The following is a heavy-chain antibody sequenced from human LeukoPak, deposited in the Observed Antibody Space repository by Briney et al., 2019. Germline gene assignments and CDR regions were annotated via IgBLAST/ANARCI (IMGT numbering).Heavy chain of an antibody. Sequence: SETLSLTCTVIGGAISDGYWSWLRQPPGKGLEWIAFIRYSGTTNYNPSLRSRVSISMDTSKQQFSLKVSSVTAADTGTYYCARGAGWYNYWGQRTLVTVSS. CDR3: ARGAGWYNY. V-gene: IGHV4-59*01. CDR2: IRYSGTT. J-gene: IGHJ4*02. CDR1: GGAISDGY. D-gene: IGHD6-19*01.